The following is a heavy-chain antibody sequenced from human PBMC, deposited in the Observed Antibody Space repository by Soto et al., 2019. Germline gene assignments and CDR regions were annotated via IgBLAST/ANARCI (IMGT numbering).Heavy chain of an antibody. CDR1: GFTFSSYA. CDR3: AKATYYYDSSGYYYFDY. J-gene: IGHJ4*02. D-gene: IGHD3-22*01. V-gene: IGHV3-23*01. CDR2: ISGSGGST. Sequence: GGSLRLSCAASGFTFSSYAMSWVRQAPGKGLEWVSAISGSGGSTYYADSVKGRFTISRDNSKNTLYLQMNSLRAEDTAVYYCAKATYYYDSSGYYYFDYWGQGTLVTVS.